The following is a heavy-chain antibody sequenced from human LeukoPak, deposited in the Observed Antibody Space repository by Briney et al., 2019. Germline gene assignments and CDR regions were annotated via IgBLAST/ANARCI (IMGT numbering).Heavy chain of an antibody. CDR1: GFTFNNYA. CDR2: ISGSGSST. Sequence: GGSLRLSCAASGFTFNNYAMSWVRQPPGKGLEWVSAISGSGSSTYYADSVKGRFTISRDNSKNTLYLQMNSLRAEDTAVYYCAKAPVSQAAAPNNFDFWGQGTLVAVSS. D-gene: IGHD6-13*01. V-gene: IGHV3-23*01. J-gene: IGHJ4*02. CDR3: AKAPVSQAAAPNNFDF.